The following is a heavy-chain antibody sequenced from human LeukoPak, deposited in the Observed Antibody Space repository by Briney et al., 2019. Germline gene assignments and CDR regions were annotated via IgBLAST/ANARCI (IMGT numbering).Heavy chain of an antibody. J-gene: IGHJ5*02. CDR3: ARHGSGSYWVWFDP. Sequence: PSETLSLTCTVSGVSISRGGYYWSWIRQPPGKGLEGFGYIYYSGSTNYNPSLKSRVTISVDTSKNQFSLKLSSVTAADTAVYYCARHGSGSYWVWFDPWGQGTLVTVSS. CDR2: IYYSGST. V-gene: IGHV4-61*08. D-gene: IGHD3-10*01. CDR1: GVSISRGGYY.